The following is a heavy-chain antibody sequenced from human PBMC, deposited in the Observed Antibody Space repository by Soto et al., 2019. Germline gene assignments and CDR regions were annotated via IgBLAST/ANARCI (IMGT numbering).Heavy chain of an antibody. CDR3: ARDSRTDGYKYDYFDY. CDR2: ISYDGRDE. V-gene: IGHV3-30*04. D-gene: IGHD5-12*01. CDR1: GFTFSNYA. J-gene: IGHJ4*02. Sequence: QVQLVESGGGVVQPGRSLRLSCTASGFTFSNYAIHWVRQAPGKGLERVALISYDGRDEYYADSVKGRITNSRDNPKTTLYLQMNGLRAEDTGMFYCARDSRTDGYKYDYFDYWGQGTLVTVSS.